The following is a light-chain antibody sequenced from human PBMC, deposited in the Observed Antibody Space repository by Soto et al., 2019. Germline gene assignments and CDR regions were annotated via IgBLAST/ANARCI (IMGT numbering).Light chain of an antibody. CDR1: QSVRSSY. Sequence: EIVLTQSPGTLSLSPGERATLSCRASQSVRSSYLAWYQQKPGQAPGLLIYGASSRATGIPDRFSGSGSGTDFTFTISRLEPEDFAVYYCQQYGKTPWTFGQGTKVEIK. J-gene: IGKJ1*01. V-gene: IGKV3-20*01. CDR3: QQYGKTPWT. CDR2: GAS.